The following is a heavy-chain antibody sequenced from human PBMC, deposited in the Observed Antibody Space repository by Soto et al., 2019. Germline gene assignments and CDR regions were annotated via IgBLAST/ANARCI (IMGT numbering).Heavy chain of an antibody. Sequence: QVQLVQSGAEVKKPGASVKVSCKASGYTFTSYDINWVRQATGQGLEWMGWMNPNSGNTGYAQKFQGRVTMTRNTCKRTADMERSSLRSEDTAVYYCARVGGRGLEGSYGMGVWGEGTTVTVSS. D-gene: IGHD3-3*01. V-gene: IGHV1-8*01. CDR1: GYTFTSYD. J-gene: IGHJ6*04. CDR2: MNPNSGNT. CDR3: ARVGGRGLEGSYGMGV.